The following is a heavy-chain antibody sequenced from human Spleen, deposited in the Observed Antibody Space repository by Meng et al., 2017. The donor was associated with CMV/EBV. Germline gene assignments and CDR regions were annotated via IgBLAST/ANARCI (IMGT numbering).Heavy chain of an antibody. CDR2: ISAYNDNT. D-gene: IGHD3-10*02. J-gene: IGHJ5*02. CDR1: GYTFTRSG. Sequence: ASVKVSCKASGYTFTRSGISWVRQAPGQGLEWMGWISAYNDNTNCAQKFQGRVSMTTDTSTSTAYMELTSLTSDDTAVYYCARDMFTFDPWGQGTLVTVSS. CDR3: ARDMFTFDP. V-gene: IGHV1-18*04.